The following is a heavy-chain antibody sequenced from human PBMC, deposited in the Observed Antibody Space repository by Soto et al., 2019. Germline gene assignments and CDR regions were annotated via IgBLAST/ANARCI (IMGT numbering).Heavy chain of an antibody. J-gene: IGHJ6*02. CDR3: ARDRGIVPAGIFDYYYGMDF. Sequence: GGSLRLSCAASGFTFSSYAMSWVRQAPGKGLEWVSYISSSSTYIYYADSVKGRFTVSRDNAKNSLYLQMNSLRGEDTAVYYCARDRGIVPAGIFDYYYGMDFWGQGATVTVS. CDR2: ISSSSTYI. CDR1: GFTFSSYA. V-gene: IGHV3-21*01. D-gene: IGHD2-2*01.